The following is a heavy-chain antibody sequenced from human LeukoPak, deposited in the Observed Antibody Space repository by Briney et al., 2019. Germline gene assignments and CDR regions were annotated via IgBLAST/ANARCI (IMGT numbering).Heavy chain of an antibody. V-gene: IGHV3-53*01. D-gene: IGHD5-18*01. CDR2: IYSGGNT. CDR3: ARGPVDGYSYGFLDY. J-gene: IGHJ4*02. Sequence: QPGGSLRLSCAASGSTVSSNYMNWVRQAPGRRLEWVSVIYSGGNTYYADSVKGRFTISRDNSKNTLYLQMNSLRAEDTAVYYCARGPVDGYSYGFLDYWGQGTLVTVSS. CDR1: GSTVSSNY.